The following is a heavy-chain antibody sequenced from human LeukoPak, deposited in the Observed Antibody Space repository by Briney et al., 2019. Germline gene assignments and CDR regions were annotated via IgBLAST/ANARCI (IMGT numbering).Heavy chain of an antibody. V-gene: IGHV3-21*01. CDR2: ISSSSSYI. CDR3: ARDGNSGSYRYFDY. Sequence: PGGSLRLSCAASGFTFSSYSMNWVRQAPGKGLEWVSSISSSSSYIYYADSVKGRFTISRDNAKNSLYLQMNSLRAEDTAVYYCARDGNSGSYRYFDYWGQGTLVTVSS. CDR1: GFTFSSYS. D-gene: IGHD1-26*01. J-gene: IGHJ4*02.